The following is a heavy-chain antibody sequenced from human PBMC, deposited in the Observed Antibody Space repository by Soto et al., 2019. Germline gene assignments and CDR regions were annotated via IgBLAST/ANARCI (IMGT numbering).Heavy chain of an antibody. CDR2: INPNSGGT. D-gene: IGHD5-18*01. CDR3: ARVRPNTAMVLIYSYWGRDS. V-gene: IGHV1-2*02. J-gene: IGHJ6*02. CDR1: GYAISVYY. Sequence: SLNGYRKSAGYAISVYYMRCGSKQNGQGLEWMGWINPNSGGTNYSQKFQGRVTMTRDTSISTAYMELSRLRSDDTAVYYCARVRPNTAMVLIYSYWGRDSWGQGPRLPSP.